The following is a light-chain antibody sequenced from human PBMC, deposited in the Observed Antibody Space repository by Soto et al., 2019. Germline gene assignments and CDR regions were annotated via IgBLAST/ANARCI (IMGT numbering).Light chain of an antibody. J-gene: IGKJ1*01. CDR1: QSVLSSSNNKNC. CDR3: QHYYSIPWT. CDR2: WAS. Sequence: DIVMTQSPDSLAVSLGERATINCKSSQSVLSSSNNKNCLAWYQQKPGQPPRLLIYWASTRESGVPDRFSGSGSGTDFTLTISSLQAEYVAVYYCQHYYSIPWTFGQGTKVEIK. V-gene: IGKV4-1*01.